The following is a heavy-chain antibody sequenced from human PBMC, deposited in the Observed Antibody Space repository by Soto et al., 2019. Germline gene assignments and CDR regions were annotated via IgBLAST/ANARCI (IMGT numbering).Heavy chain of an antibody. CDR2: IYHSGST. J-gene: IGHJ4*02. CDR1: GASITSYY. CDR3: ARGAVGYYDSSGYGSAFDY. Sequence: PSETLSLTCTVPGASITSYYWSWIRQPPGKGLEWIGYIYHSGSTNYNPSLKSRVTISVDACKNQFSLKLSSVTAAETAVYYCARGAVGYYDSSGYGSAFDYWGQGTLVTVSS. D-gene: IGHD3-22*01. V-gene: IGHV4-59*01.